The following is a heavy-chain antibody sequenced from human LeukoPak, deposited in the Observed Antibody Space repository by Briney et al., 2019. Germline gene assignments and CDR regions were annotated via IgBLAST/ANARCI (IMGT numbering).Heavy chain of an antibody. V-gene: IGHV4-30-2*01. J-gene: IGHJ3*02. CDR2: IYHSGST. Sequence: PSQTLSLTCTVSGGSISSGGYYWSWIRQPPGKGLEWIGYIYHSGSTYYNPSLKSRVTISVDRSKNQFSLKLSSVTAADTAVYYCARAGLNIVGALDAFDIWGQGTMATVSS. CDR3: ARAGLNIVGALDAFDI. CDR1: GGSISSGGYY. D-gene: IGHD1-26*01.